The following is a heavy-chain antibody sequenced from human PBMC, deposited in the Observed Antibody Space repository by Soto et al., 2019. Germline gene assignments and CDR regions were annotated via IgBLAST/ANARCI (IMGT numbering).Heavy chain of an antibody. J-gene: IGHJ4*02. Sequence: QVQLVQSGAEVKKPGSSVKVSCKASGGIFTSYGISWVRQAPGQGPEWMGGIIPIFRTASYAQKFQGRVRITADESTSTTYMELSSLRSEDTAVYYCARVSNDYGPFDYWGQGTLVTVSS. V-gene: IGHV1-69*01. CDR3: ARVSNDYGPFDY. CDR2: IIPIFRTA. D-gene: IGHD4-17*01. CDR1: GGIFTSYG.